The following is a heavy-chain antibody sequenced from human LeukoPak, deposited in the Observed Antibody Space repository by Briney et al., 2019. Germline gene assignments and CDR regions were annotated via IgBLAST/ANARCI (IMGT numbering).Heavy chain of an antibody. CDR3: ARDAYLYCSSTSCYYIY. V-gene: IGHV1-18*01. CDR1: GYTFTSYG. CDR2: ISAYNGNT. Sequence: ASVKVSCKASGYTFTSYGISWVRQAPGQGLDWMGWISAYNGNTNYAQKLQGRVTMTTDTSTSTAYMELRSLRSDDTAVYYCARDAYLYCSSTSCYYIYWGQGTLVTVSS. D-gene: IGHD2-2*01. J-gene: IGHJ4*02.